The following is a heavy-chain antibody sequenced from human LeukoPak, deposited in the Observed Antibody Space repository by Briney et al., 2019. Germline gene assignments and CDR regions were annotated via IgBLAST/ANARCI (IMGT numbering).Heavy chain of an antibody. CDR2: ISDFGTNK. D-gene: IGHD3-22*01. Sequence: AGSLRLSCAASGFTFSSYAMHWVRQAPGMGLEWVAVISDFGTNKFYADSVKGRFTVSRDNPKNTLYLQMNSLRAEDTGVYYCAKNHDSNGYHTDDAFDIWGQGTMVTVSS. CDR3: AKNHDSNGYHTDDAFDI. V-gene: IGHV3-30*18. CDR1: GFTFSSYA. J-gene: IGHJ3*02.